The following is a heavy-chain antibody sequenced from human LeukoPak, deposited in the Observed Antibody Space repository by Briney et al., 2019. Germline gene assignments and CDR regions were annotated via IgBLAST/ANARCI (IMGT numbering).Heavy chain of an antibody. D-gene: IGHD3-22*01. CDR1: GGSISSGSYY. CDR3: TRGYDTSGYLSAFDP. Sequence: PSETLSLTCTVSGGSISSGSYYWNWIRQPAGKGLEWIGRIYTRGGTNCNPSLESRVTITVDTYKNQIFLKLSSVADADTAIYYCTRGYDTSGYLSAFDPWGQGTLVTVSS. J-gene: IGHJ5*02. CDR2: IYTRGGT. V-gene: IGHV4-61*02.